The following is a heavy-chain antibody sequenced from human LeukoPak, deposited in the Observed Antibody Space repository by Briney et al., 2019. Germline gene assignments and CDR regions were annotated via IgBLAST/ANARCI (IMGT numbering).Heavy chain of an antibody. J-gene: IGHJ4*02. CDR2: INSDGSST. CDR3: ASFRVTTSNFDY. V-gene: IGHV3-74*01. Sequence: PGGSLRLSCAASGFTFSSYWMHWVRQAPGKGLVWVSRINSDGSSTSYADSVKGRFTISRDNAKNTLYLQMNSLRAEDTAVYYCASFRVTTSNFDYWGQGTLVTVSS. D-gene: IGHD4-17*01. CDR1: GFTFSSYW.